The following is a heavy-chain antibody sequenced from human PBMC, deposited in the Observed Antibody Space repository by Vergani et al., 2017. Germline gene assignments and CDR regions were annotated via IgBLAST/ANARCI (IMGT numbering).Heavy chain of an antibody. D-gene: IGHD3-3*01. J-gene: IGHJ4*02. CDR1: GFTFSSYA. Sequence: EVQLLESGGGLVQPGGSLRFSCAASGFTFSSYAMSWVRQAPGKGREWVPAISGSGGSSYYADSVKGRFTISRDNSKNTLYLQMNSLRAEDTAVYYCAKDLTIFGVAPIDYWGQGTLVTVSS. CDR3: AKDLTIFGVAPIDY. V-gene: IGHV3-23*01. CDR2: ISGSGGSS.